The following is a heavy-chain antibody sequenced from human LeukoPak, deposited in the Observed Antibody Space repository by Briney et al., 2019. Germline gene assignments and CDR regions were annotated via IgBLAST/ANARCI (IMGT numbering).Heavy chain of an antibody. J-gene: IGHJ4*02. CDR2: MYSSGST. D-gene: IGHD6-19*01. CDR3: AREGGPYSSTLRGQ. Sequence: GGSLRLSCAVSGLTVSGNYMSWVRQAPGKGLEWVSVMYSSGSTDYADSVKCRFTISRDNSKNTLYLQMKRLRVEDMAFYYCAREGGPYSSTLRGQWGQVTLVTVAS. CDR1: GLTVSGNY. V-gene: IGHV3-53*01.